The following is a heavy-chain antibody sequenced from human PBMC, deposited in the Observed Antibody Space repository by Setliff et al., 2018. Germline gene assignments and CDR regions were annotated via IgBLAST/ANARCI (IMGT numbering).Heavy chain of an antibody. Sequence: SETLSLTCTVSGYSISSGYYWGWIRQPPGKGLEWIGSIYHSGSTYYNPSLKSRVTISVDTSKNQFSLKLSSVTAADTAVYYCARGHYYDSSGYYFSRPDDYWGQGTLVTVSS. J-gene: IGHJ4*02. V-gene: IGHV4-38-2*02. CDR1: GYSISSGYY. CDR3: ARGHYYDSSGYYFSRPDDY. D-gene: IGHD3-22*01. CDR2: IYHSGST.